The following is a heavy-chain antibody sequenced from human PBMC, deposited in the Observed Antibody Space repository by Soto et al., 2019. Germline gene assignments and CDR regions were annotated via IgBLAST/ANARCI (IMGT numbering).Heavy chain of an antibody. Sequence: PSETLSLTCAVSGGSISSGGYSWSWIRQPPGKGLEWIGYIYHSGSTYYNPSLKSRVTISVDRSKNQFSLKLSSATAADTAVYYCARAMTTATTIDEWGQGTLVTVSS. CDR3: ARAMTTATTIDE. V-gene: IGHV4-30-2*01. CDR2: IYHSGST. D-gene: IGHD4-17*01. J-gene: IGHJ4*02. CDR1: GGSISSGGYS.